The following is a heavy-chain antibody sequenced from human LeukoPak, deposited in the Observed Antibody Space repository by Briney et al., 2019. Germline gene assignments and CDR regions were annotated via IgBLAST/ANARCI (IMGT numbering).Heavy chain of an antibody. V-gene: IGHV4-34*01. CDR3: AELGITMIGGV. Sequence: SETLSLTCTVYDGSFSAYSWTWFRQPPGKGLEWIGKINHSGTTNYNPSLKSRVTMSVDTSKNQFSLKLSSVTAADTAVYYCAELGITMIGGVWGKGTTVTISS. CDR1: DGSFSAYS. CDR2: INHSGTT. D-gene: IGHD3-10*02. J-gene: IGHJ6*04.